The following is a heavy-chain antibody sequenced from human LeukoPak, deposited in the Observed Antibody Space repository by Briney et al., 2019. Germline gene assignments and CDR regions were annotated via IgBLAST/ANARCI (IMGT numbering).Heavy chain of an antibody. CDR1: GGSISSHY. CDR3: ASGGPYYYGSGSYPH. Sequence: SETLSLTCTVSGGSISSHYWSWIRQPPGKGLEWIGYIHYSGSTNCNPSLKSRVTISLDTSKNQFSLKLTSVTAADTAVYYCASGGPYYYGSGSYPHWGQGTLVTVSS. D-gene: IGHD3-10*01. V-gene: IGHV4-59*11. CDR2: IHYSGST. J-gene: IGHJ4*02.